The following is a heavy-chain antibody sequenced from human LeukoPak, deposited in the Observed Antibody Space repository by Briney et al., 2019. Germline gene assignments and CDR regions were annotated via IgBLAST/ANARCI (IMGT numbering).Heavy chain of an antibody. CDR2: ISYSGYT. J-gene: IGHJ4*02. Sequence: SETLSLTCTASGGSISTTNYFWGWIRQPPGKGLEWIGTISYSGYTYYNPSLKSRVTISVDMSKNQVSLKLNSVTAADTAVYYCSRDLSSAWFYYWGQGTLVTVSS. V-gene: IGHV4-39*07. D-gene: IGHD6-13*01. CDR1: GGSISTTNYF. CDR3: SRDLSSAWFYY.